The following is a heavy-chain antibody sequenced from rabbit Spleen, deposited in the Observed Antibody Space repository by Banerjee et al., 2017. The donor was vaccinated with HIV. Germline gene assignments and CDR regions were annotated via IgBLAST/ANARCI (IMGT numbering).Heavy chain of an antibody. D-gene: IGHD8-1*01. Sequence: QSLEESGGGLVKPGASLTLTCKASGFSFNSGYDMCWVRQAPGKGLEWIACIGAGSSGSTYSATWAKGRFTISKTSSTTVTLQMTSLTAADTATYFCARDTGTSFSPYGMDLWGPGTLVTVS. J-gene: IGHJ6*01. CDR2: IGAGSSGST. CDR1: GFSFNSGYD. V-gene: IGHV1S40*01. CDR3: ARDTGTSFSPYGMDL.